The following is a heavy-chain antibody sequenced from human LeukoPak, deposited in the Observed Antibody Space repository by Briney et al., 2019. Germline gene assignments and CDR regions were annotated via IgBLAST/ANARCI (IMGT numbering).Heavy chain of an antibody. D-gene: IGHD6-13*01. CDR3: ARGRRQLVRSWGY. Sequence: PGGSLRLSCAASGFTFSSYTMHWVRQAPGKGLEWIGYIYYSGSTNYSPSLKSRVTISVDTSKNQFSLKLTSVTAADTAVYYCARGRRQLVRSWGYWGQGTLVTVSS. CDR1: GFTFSSYT. J-gene: IGHJ4*02. V-gene: IGHV4-59*12. CDR2: IYYSGST.